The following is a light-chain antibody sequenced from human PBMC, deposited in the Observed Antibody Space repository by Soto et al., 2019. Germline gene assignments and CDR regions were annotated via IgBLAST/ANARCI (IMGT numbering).Light chain of an antibody. CDR1: QSVGNN. CDR2: ATY. V-gene: IGKV3-15*01. Sequence: EIVLTQSPATLSVSPGERATLSCRASQSVGNNFAWYQQKPGQAPRLLIFATYTRATGVPARFSGSGSGTAFTLTISSLQSEDFAVYYCQQYGDWPLTFGGGAKVEIE. CDR3: QQYGDWPLT. J-gene: IGKJ4*01.